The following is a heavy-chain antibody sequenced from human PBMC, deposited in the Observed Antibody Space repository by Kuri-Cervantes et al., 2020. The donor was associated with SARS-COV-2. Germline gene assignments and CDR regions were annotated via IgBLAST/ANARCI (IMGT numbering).Heavy chain of an antibody. V-gene: IGHV3-30*04. J-gene: IGHJ4*02. CDR3: AKDRRSLGGWSPYYFDY. D-gene: IGHD6-19*01. CDR2: ISYDGSNK. CDR1: GFTFSSYA. Sequence: GGSLRLSCAASGFTFSSYAMHWVRQAPGKGLEWVAVISYDGSNKYYADSVKGRFTISRDNSKNTLYLQTNSLRAEDTAVYYCAKDRRSLGGWSPYYFDYWGQGTLVTVSS.